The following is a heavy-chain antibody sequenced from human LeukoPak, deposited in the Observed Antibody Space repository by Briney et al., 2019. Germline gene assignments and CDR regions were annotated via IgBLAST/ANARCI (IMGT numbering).Heavy chain of an antibody. CDR3: ATRGTTVVTHYYYYGVDV. CDR2: ISGSGGST. Sequence: GGSLRLSCAASGFTFSSYAMSWVRQAPGKGLEWVSAISGSGGSTYYADSVKGRFTISRDNSKNTLYLQMNSLRAEDTAVYYCATRGTTVVTHYYYYGVDVWGQGTTVTVSS. CDR1: GFTFSSYA. J-gene: IGHJ6*02. D-gene: IGHD4-23*01. V-gene: IGHV3-23*01.